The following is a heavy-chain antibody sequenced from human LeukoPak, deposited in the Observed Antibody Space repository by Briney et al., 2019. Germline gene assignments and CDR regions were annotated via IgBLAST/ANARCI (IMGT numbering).Heavy chain of an antibody. CDR1: GFTFSSYI. Sequence: GGSLRLSCAASGFTFSSYIMNWVRQAPGKGLEWVSYISSSSSTIYYADSVKGRFTISRDNAKNSLYLQMNSLRAEDTAVYYCARDLYDFWSGSDYWGQGTLVTVSS. V-gene: IGHV3-48*01. CDR2: ISSSSSTI. J-gene: IGHJ4*02. D-gene: IGHD3-3*01. CDR3: ARDLYDFWSGSDY.